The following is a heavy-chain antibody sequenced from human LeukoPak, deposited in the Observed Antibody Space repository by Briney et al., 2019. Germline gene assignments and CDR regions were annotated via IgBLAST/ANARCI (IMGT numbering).Heavy chain of an antibody. V-gene: IGHV3-20*04. D-gene: IGHD3-22*01. J-gene: IGHJ4*02. Sequence: GGSLRLSCAASGFTFNDYGMSWVRQAPGKGLDWVSCINWNGGRTGYADSMKGRFIISRDNAKNSLYLQVNSLRAEDTALYYCARNFGGGDSSGPYYWGQGTLGTVSS. CDR3: ARNFGGGDSSGPYY. CDR2: INWNGGRT. CDR1: GFTFNDYG.